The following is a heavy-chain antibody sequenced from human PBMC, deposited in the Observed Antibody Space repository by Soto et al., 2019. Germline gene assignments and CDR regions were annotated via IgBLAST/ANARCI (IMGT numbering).Heavy chain of an antibody. V-gene: IGHV4-30-2*03. CDR3: SRLEGQATISYGFGI. D-gene: IGHD4-17*01. CDR1: DGSVGGSDDC. J-gene: IGHJ4*02. Sequence: VADGSVGGSDDCWSWISKTPGKGLEWIGSIYYSGNTYYNPSLESRVTISVDKSNNEFSLKVISVTAADTAVYYCSRLEGQATISYGFGIWGQGSLVTVYS. CDR2: IYYSGNT.